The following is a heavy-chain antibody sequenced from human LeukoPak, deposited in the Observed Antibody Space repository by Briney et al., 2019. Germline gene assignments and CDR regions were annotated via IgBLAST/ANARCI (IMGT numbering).Heavy chain of an antibody. CDR2: FDPEDGET. D-gene: IGHD2-15*01. J-gene: IGHJ4*02. V-gene: IGHV1-24*01. CDR3: ATSGYCSGGSCYALDY. Sequence: ASVKVSCKVSRYTLTELSVHWVRQAPGKGLEWMGGFDPEDGETIYAQKFQGRVTMTEDTSTDTAYMELSSLRSEDTAVYYCATSGYCSGGSCYALDYWGQGTLVTVSS. CDR1: RYTLTELS.